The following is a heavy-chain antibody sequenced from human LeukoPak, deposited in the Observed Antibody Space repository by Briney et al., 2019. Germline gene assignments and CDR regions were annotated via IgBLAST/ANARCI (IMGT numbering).Heavy chain of an antibody. V-gene: IGHV3-64*02. CDR3: AKGRVGHSPGYYYGNDAFDI. D-gene: IGHD3-22*01. CDR1: GFTFSSYA. CDR2: ISSNGGST. J-gene: IGHJ3*02. Sequence: GGSLRLSCAASGFTFSSYAMHWVRQAPGKGLEYVSAISSNGGSTYYADSVKGRFTISRDNPKNTLYLQMNSLRAEDTAVYYCAKGRVGHSPGYYYGNDAFDIWGQGTMVTVSS.